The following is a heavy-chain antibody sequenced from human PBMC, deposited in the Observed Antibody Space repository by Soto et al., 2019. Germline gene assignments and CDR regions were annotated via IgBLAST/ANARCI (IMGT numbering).Heavy chain of an antibody. Sequence: XGPTLLHPPQTLTLTCTFSCFSLSTSGVAVGWIRQAPRKAPEWLAFIFWDDDKRYSPSLGNRLTITKDTSKNQVVLTMTNMDPVDTATYYCASIFDFWSGYYFSYWGRGTLVTVSS. CDR2: IFWDDDK. CDR1: CFSLSTSGVA. D-gene: IGHD3-3*01. J-gene: IGHJ4*02. CDR3: ASIFDFWSGYYFSY. V-gene: IGHV2-5*02.